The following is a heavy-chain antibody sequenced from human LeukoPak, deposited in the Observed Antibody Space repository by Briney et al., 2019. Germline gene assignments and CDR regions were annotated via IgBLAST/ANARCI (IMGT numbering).Heavy chain of an antibody. CDR3: ATDNFEY. CDR2: YGPEDGET. J-gene: IGHJ4*02. CDR1: GSTLTEFS. Sequence: ASVKVSCKVSGSTLTEFSMHWVRQAPGKGLEWMGGYGPEDGETIYAQNFQGRVTMTDDSSTDTVYMDLSSLRSEDTAMYYCATDNFEYWGQGTQVTVSS. V-gene: IGHV1-24*01.